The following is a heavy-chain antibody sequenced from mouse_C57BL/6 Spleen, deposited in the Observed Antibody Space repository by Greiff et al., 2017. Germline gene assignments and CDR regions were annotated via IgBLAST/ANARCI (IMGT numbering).Heavy chain of an antibody. D-gene: IGHD4-1*01. V-gene: IGHV1-9*01. CDR2: IFPGSGGT. Sequence: QVQLQQPGAELMKPGASVKLSCKATGYTFTGYWIEWVKQRPGHGLEWLGEIFPGSGGTNSNEKFKGKATFTADTSSNTAYMQLSSLTTEDSAIXYCAVKLEPGFAYWGQGTLVTVSA. CDR1: GYTFTGYW. J-gene: IGHJ3*01. CDR3: AVKLEPGFAY.